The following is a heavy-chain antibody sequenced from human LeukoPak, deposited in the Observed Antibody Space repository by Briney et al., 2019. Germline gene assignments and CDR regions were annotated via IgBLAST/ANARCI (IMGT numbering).Heavy chain of an antibody. CDR3: AKFYDILTGYIDY. J-gene: IGHJ4*02. CDR1: GFPFSGYA. V-gene: IGHV3-23*01. CDR2: ISGGGGTTYYA. Sequence: GGALRLSCAASGFPFSGYAMSWVRQSPGKGLEWVSAISGGGGTTYYAYYADSVKGRFTISRDNSKNTLYLLMNSLRAEDTAVYYCAKFYDILTGYIDYWGQGTLVTVSS. D-gene: IGHD3-9*01.